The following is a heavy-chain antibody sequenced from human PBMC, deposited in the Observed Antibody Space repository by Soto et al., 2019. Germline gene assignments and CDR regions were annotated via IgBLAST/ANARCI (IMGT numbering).Heavy chain of an antibody. V-gene: IGHV1-69*13. Sequence: SVKVSCKASGGSFGNSAINWVRQTPGQGLEWLGGFIPVYRTLNYAQKFQGRVTITADESTGTAYMTLSSLASDDTAVYYCATGVIWIGYFTVDSWGQGTRVTVSS. D-gene: IGHD3-3*01. CDR2: FIPVYRTL. J-gene: IGHJ4*02. CDR3: ATGVIWIGYFTVDS. CDR1: GGSFGNSA.